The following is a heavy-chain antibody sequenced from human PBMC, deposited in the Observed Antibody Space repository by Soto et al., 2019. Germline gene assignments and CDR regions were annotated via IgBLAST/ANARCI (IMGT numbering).Heavy chain of an antibody. CDR1: GFTFSSYG. CDR3: ARGQYTPILAV. D-gene: IGHD2-2*02. Sequence: PGGSLRLSCAASGFTFSSYGMHWVRQAPGKGLEWVAVISYDRSNKFYADSVKGRFTISRDNSKNTLYLQMSSLRAADTAVYYCARGQYTPILAVWGQGTTVTVS. J-gene: IGHJ6*02. V-gene: IGHV3-30*03. CDR2: ISYDRSNK.